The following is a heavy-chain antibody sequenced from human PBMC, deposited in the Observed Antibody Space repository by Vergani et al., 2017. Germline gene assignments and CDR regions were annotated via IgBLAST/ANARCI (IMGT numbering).Heavy chain of an antibody. Sequence: EVHLVESGGGLVKPGGSLRLSCAASGFTFSSYSMNWVRQAPGKGLEWVSSISSSSSYIYYADSVKGRFTISRDNAKNSLYLQMNSLRAEDTAVYYCARSTSGSHYYYYYMDVWGKGTTVTVSS. D-gene: IGHD1-26*01. CDR1: GFTFSSYS. CDR3: ARSTSGSHYYYYYMDV. J-gene: IGHJ6*03. V-gene: IGHV3-21*01. CDR2: ISSSSSYI.